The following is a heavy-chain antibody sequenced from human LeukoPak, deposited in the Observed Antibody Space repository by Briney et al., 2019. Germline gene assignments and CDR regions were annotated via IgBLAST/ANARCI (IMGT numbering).Heavy chain of an antibody. CDR3: ARSLLSAGSGSYGFDP. V-gene: IGHV4-30-4*01. CDR2: IYYSGST. Sequence: SQTPSLTCSVSGGSISSGDYYWSWIRQPPGKGLEWIGHIYYSGSTHHNPSLKSRVTISVDTSKNQFSLKLSSVTATDTAVYYCARSLLSAGSGSYGFDPWGQGTLVTVSS. J-gene: IGHJ5*02. CDR1: GGSISSGDYY. D-gene: IGHD3-10*01.